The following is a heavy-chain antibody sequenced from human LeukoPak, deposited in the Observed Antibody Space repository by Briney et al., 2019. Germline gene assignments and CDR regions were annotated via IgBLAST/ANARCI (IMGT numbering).Heavy chain of an antibody. CDR3: TRELVGAVAGFDY. J-gene: IGHJ4*02. CDR1: GFTFSSYW. V-gene: IGHV3-74*01. CDR2: INSDGSST. D-gene: IGHD6-19*01. Sequence: GGSLRLSCAASGFTFSSYWMHWVRQAPGKGLVWVSRINSDGSSTSYADSVKGRFTISRDNAKNTLYLQMNSLRAEDTAVYYCTRELVGAVAGFDYWGQGTLVTVSS.